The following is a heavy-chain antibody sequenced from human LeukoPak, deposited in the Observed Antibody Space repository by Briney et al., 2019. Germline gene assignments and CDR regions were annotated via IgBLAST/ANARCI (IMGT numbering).Heavy chain of an antibody. CDR2: IYYSGST. CDR3: ARDNDLELLGYYGMDV. V-gene: IGHV4-31*03. D-gene: IGHD1-7*01. CDR1: GGSISSGGYY. Sequence: SETLSLTCTVSGGSISSGGYYWSWIRQHPGKGLEWIGYIYYSGSTYYNPSLKSRVTISVDTSKNQFSLKLSSVTAADTAVYYCARDNDLELLGYYGMDVWGQGTTVTVSS. J-gene: IGHJ6*02.